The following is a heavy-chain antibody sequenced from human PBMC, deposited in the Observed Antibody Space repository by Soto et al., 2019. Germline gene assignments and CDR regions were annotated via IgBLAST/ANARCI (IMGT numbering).Heavy chain of an antibody. D-gene: IGHD2-15*01. V-gene: IGHV3-23*01. CDR2: ISGSGGST. CDR3: ANGAVVGQDLGRFDY. Sequence: EVQLLESGGGLVQPGGSLRLSCAASGVTFSNYAMNWVRQVPGKGLEWVSTISGSGGSTYYADSVNGRFTISRDNSKSMLYLHTNSLRAEDTAVYYCANGAVVGQDLGRFDYGGKGTLV. CDR1: GVTFSNYA. J-gene: IGHJ4*02.